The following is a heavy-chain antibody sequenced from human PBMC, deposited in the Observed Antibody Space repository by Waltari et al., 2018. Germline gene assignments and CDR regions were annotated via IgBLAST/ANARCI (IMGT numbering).Heavy chain of an antibody. V-gene: IGHV3-53*01. CDR1: GFPVGKNY. D-gene: IGHD6-19*01. J-gene: IGHJ4*02. Sequence: EVQLVESGGGLLQPGGSLRLSCAVSGFPVGKNYMSWVRQAPGKGLEWISLIYSGGGIHYADSVKGRFTISRDSSKNTLYLQMNSLRVEDTAVYYCARDPPGVAVSGKGWGQGTLVTVSS. CDR2: IYSGGGI. CDR3: ARDPPGVAVSGKG.